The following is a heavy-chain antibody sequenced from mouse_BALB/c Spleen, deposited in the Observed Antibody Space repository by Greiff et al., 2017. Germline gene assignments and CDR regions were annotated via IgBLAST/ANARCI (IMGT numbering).Heavy chain of an antibody. Sequence: VQLQQPGAELVKPGASVKLSCKASGYTFTSYWMHWVKQRPGQGLEWIGEINPSNGRTNYNEKFKSKATLTVDKSSSTAYMQLSSLTSEDSAVYYCARREEGIAYWGQGTLVTVSA. CDR1: GYTFTSYW. V-gene: IGHV1S81*02. CDR3: ARREEGIAY. CDR2: INPSNGRT. J-gene: IGHJ3*01.